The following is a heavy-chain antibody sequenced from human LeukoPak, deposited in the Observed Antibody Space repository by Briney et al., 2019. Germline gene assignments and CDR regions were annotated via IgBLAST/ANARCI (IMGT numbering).Heavy chain of an antibody. CDR1: GFTFSSYG. V-gene: IGHV3-30*18. J-gene: IGHJ4*02. CDR2: ISYDGSNK. D-gene: IGHD6-13*01. CDR3: AKDYGSSSWYPDYFDY. Sequence: GGSLRLSCAASGFTFSSYGMHWVRQAPGKGLEWVAVISYDGSNKYYADSVKGRFTISRDNSKNTLYLQMNSLRAEDMAVYYCAKDYGSSSWYPDYFDYWGQGTLVTVSS.